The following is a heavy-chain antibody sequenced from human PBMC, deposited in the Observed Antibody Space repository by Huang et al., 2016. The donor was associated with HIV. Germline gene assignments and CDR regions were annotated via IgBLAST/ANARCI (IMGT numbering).Heavy chain of an antibody. Sequence: QLQLQESGPGLVKPSEPLSLPCSVPGGSISSSSYYWGWIRQPPGKGLEWIGCIFYRGSTFYNPSLKRRVTISVDTAKNQFSLRLSSVTAADTSVYYCARHMDCSSSSCLAGGHERGPFDMWGQGTMVTVSS. CDR2: IFYRGST. V-gene: IGHV4-39*01. J-gene: IGHJ3*02. CDR3: ARHMDCSSSSCLAGGHERGPFDM. D-gene: IGHD2-2*01. CDR1: GGSISSSSYY.